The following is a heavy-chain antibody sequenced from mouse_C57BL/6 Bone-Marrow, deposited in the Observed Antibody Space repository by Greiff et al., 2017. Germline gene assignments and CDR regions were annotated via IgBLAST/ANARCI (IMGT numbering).Heavy chain of an antibody. CDR3: ARCDVPGAWLAY. CDR2: IDPNSGGT. J-gene: IGHJ3*01. V-gene: IGHV1-72*01. Sequence: VQLQQPGAELVKPGASVKLSCKASGYTFTSYWMHWVKQRPGRGLEWIGRIDPNSGGTKYNETFKSQATLTVDKPSSTAYMQLSRLTSEDSAVDYCARCDVPGAWLAYWGQGTLVTVSA. CDR1: GYTFTSYW.